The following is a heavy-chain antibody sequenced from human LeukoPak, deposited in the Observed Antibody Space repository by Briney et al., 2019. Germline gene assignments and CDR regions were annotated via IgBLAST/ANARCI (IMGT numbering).Heavy chain of an antibody. CDR3: ARAHN. Sequence: GGSLRLSCAASGFTFSDYYMTWIRQAPGGGLEWVANINEDGSEKAYVDPVTGRFTISKDNAKNSLHLQMNSLRAEDTAVYYCARAHNWGQGTPVTVS. CDR1: GFTFSDYY. J-gene: IGHJ4*02. CDR2: INEDGSEK. V-gene: IGHV3-7*01.